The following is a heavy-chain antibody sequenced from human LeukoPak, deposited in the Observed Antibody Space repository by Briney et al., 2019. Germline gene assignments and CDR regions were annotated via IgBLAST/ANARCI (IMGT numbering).Heavy chain of an antibody. CDR2: MYHSGRN. CDR3: ASSRSNYYDSSGYTPKIDY. D-gene: IGHD3-22*01. J-gene: IGHJ4*02. Sequence: SETLSLTCTVSGGSISSYYWSWIRQPPGMGLEWIGSMYHSGRNYYSPSLKSRVTTSVDTSKNQFSLKLSSVTAADTAVYYCASSRSNYYDSSGYTPKIDYWGQGTLVTVSS. CDR1: GGSISSYY. V-gene: IGHV4-59*01.